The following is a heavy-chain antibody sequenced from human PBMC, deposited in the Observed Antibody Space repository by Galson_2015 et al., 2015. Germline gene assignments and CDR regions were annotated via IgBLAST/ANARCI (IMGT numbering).Heavy chain of an antibody. CDR3: ARRTVGKYYYDY. J-gene: IGHJ4*02. CDR2: IYPGDSDI. Sequence: QSGAEVKKPGGSLKISCQGSGYSFTSYWIAWVRQMPGKGLEWMGIIYPGDSDIRYSPSFQGQVTISADNSIGTAYLQWSSLKASDTAMYYCARRTVGKYYYDYWGQGTLVTVSS. CDR1: GYSFTSYW. V-gene: IGHV5-51*01. D-gene: IGHD3/OR15-3a*01.